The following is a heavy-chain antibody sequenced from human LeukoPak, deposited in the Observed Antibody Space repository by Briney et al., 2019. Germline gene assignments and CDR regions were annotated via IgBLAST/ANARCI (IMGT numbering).Heavy chain of an antibody. CDR1: GFTFSSYG. D-gene: IGHD3-22*01. J-gene: IGHJ4*02. Sequence: GGSLRLSCAASGFTFSSYGMHWVRQAPGKGLEWVAVIWYDGSNKYYADSVKGRFTISRDNSKNTLYLQMNSLRAEDTAVYYCARSQVYYYDSSGYYSQFDYWGQGTLVTVSS. CDR3: ARSQVYYYDSSGYYSQFDY. CDR2: IWYDGSNK. V-gene: IGHV3-33*01.